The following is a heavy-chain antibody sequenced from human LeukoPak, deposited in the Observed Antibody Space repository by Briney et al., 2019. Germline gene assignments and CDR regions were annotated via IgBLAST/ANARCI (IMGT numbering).Heavy chain of an antibody. CDR3: AKDIEDGSSWYFHY. D-gene: IGHD6-13*01. J-gene: IGHJ4*02. CDR2: ISWNSGSI. CDR1: GFTFDDHA. V-gene: IGHV3-9*01. Sequence: GGSLRLSCAASGFTFDDHAMHCVRQAPGKGLEWVSVISWNSGSIGYADSVKGRFTISRDNAKNSLYLRMNSLRAEDTALYYCAKDIEDGSSWYFHYWGQGTLVTVSS.